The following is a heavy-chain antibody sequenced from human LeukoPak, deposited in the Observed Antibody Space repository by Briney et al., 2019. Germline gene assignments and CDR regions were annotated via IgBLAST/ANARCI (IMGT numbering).Heavy chain of an antibody. CDR2: ISGSGSGGST. Sequence: GGSLRLSCAASGFTFGSQAMSWVRQAPGKGLEWVSAISGSGSGGSTYYADSVKGRFTISRDNSKNTLYLQMNSLRVEDTAVYYCAKATSVTTLFDYWGQGTLVTVSS. CDR3: AKATSVTTLFDY. J-gene: IGHJ4*02. V-gene: IGHV3-23*01. CDR1: GFTFGSQA. D-gene: IGHD4-17*01.